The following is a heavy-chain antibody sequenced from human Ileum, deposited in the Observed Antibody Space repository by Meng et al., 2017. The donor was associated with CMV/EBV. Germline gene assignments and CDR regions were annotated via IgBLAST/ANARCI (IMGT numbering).Heavy chain of an antibody. V-gene: IGHV4-59*01. CDR1: TGYITSFY. J-gene: IGHJ5*02. CDR3: ARDRRDIVCKITKGNWFDP. D-gene: IGHD5/OR15-5a*01. Sequence: SETLSLTCTVSTGYITSFYWSWIRQSPGKGLEWIGSVYYSGRTDYNPSLRSRVAISIDTSKDQFSLMLRSVTAADTAVYYCARDRRDIVCKITKGNWFDPWGQGTLVTVSS. CDR2: VYYSGRT.